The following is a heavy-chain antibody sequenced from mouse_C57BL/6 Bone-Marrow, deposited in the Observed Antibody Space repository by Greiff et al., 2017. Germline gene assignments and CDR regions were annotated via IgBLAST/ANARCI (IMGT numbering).Heavy chain of an antibody. Sequence: EVKLVESGGGLVQPGGSMKLSCVASGFTFSNSWMHWVRQSPEKGLEWVAQIRLKSDNYATHYAVSVKGRFTISRDDSKSSVYLQMNNLRAEDTGIYYCQGGGIGYWGQGNTHTVSS. J-gene: IGHJ2*01. CDR1: GFTFSNSW. V-gene: IGHV6-3*01. D-gene: IGHD1-1*02. CDR3: QGGGIGY. CDR2: IRLKSDNYAT.